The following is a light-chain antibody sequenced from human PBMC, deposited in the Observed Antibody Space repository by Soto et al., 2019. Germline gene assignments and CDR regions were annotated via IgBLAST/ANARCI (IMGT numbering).Light chain of an antibody. V-gene: IGKV1-5*03. J-gene: IGKJ1*01. CDR1: QSISSW. CDR2: EAS. Sequence: DLQMTQSPSTLSASVGDRVTITCRASQSISSWLAWYQQKAGKAPKLLIYEASKFESGVPSTFSDSGSGTEFTLTISSLQPDDFATYYCQQYDSYSGTFGQGTKV. CDR3: QQYDSYSGT.